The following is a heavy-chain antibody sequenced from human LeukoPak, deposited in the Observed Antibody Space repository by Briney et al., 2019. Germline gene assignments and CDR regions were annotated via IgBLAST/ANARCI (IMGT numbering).Heavy chain of an antibody. CDR3: ARHASYSSGWYNY. V-gene: IGHV4-39*01. J-gene: IGHJ4*02. Sequence: SETLSLTCTVSGGSMSSRSYYWGWIRQPPGKGLEWIGSIYYSGSTYYNPSLKSRVTISVDTSKNQFSLKLSSVTAADTAVYYCARHASYSSGWYNYWGQGTLVTVSS. D-gene: IGHD6-19*01. CDR1: GGSMSSRSYY. CDR2: IYYSGST.